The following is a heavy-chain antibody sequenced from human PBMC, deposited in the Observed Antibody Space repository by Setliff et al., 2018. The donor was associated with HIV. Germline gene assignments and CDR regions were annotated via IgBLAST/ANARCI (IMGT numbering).Heavy chain of an antibody. D-gene: IGHD3-22*01. CDR2: IYYSGST. J-gene: IGHJ2*01. CDR3: ARVPTTDYYDGSGYHAPLWYFDV. CDR1: GGSISSSSYY. V-gene: IGHV4-39*07. Sequence: LSLTCTVSGGSISSSSYYWGWIRQPPGKGLEWIGSIYYSGSTYYNPSLKSRVTISVDTSKDQFSLKLSSVTAADTAVYYCARVPTTDYYDGSGYHAPLWYFDVWGRGTLVTVSS.